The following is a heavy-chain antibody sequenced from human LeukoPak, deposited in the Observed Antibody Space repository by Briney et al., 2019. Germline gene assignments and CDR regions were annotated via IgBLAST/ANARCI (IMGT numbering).Heavy chain of an antibody. J-gene: IGHJ5*02. CDR3: ASRGGLGYCSGGSCGARWFDP. V-gene: IGHV4-4*02. D-gene: IGHD2-15*01. CDR2: IYHSGST. CDR1: GGSISSSNW. Sequence: PSGTLSLTCAVSGGSISSSNWWSWVRQPPGKGLEWIGEIYHSGSTNYNPSLKSRVTISVDKSKNQFSLKLSSVTAADTAVYYCASRGGLGYCSGGSCGARWFDPWGQGTLVTVSS.